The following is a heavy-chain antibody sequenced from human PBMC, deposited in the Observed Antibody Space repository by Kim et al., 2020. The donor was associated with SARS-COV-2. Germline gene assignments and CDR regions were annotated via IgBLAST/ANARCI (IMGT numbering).Heavy chain of an antibody. CDR1: GFTFSGSA. Sequence: GGSLRLSCAASGFTFSGSAVHCVRQASGKGLEWVGRIKRKGNSYATAYAASVKGRFTISRDDSKNTAYLQMNSLKTEDTAVYYCTNGYCSSTACYPKFDPWGQGTLVTVSS. J-gene: IGHJ5*02. V-gene: IGHV3-73*01. CDR3: TNGYCSSTACYPKFDP. CDR2: IKRKGNSYAT. D-gene: IGHD2-2*01.